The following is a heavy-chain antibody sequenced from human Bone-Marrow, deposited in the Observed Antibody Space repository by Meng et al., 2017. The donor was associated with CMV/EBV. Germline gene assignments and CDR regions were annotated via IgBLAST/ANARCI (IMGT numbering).Heavy chain of an antibody. V-gene: IGHV4-39*07. CDR1: GGSISSSSYY. J-gene: IGHJ4*02. Sequence: SETLSLTCTVSGGSISSSSYYWGWIRQPPGKGLEWIGSIYYSGSTNYNPSLKSRVTISVDTSKNQFSLKLSSVTAADTAVYYCARVFVRPRRGYYFDYWGQGTLVTVSS. CDR2: IYYSGST. CDR3: ARVFVRPRRGYYFDY.